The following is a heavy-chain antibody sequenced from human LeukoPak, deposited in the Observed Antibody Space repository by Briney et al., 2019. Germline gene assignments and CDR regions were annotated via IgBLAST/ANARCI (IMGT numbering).Heavy chain of an antibody. CDR2: IKQDGSEK. V-gene: IGHV3-7*01. CDR3: AKSLTEWELRDFDY. J-gene: IGHJ4*02. D-gene: IGHD1-26*01. CDR1: GFTFSSYW. Sequence: PGGSLRLSCAASGFTFSSYWMSWVRQAPGKGLEWVANIKQDGSEKYYVDSVKGRFTISRDNAKNSLYLQMNSLRAEDTAVYYCAKSLTEWELRDFDYWGQGTLVTVSS.